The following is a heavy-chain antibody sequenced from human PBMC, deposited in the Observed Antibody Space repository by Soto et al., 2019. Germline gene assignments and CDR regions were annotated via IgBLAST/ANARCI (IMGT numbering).Heavy chain of an antibody. J-gene: IGHJ6*02. CDR2: ISGYNGDT. V-gene: IGHV1-18*01. CDR1: GYSFTSSG. CDR3: ARSGSIPYYYYGMAV. Sequence: QVHLVQSGAEVKKPGASVKVSCKTSGYSFTSSGIDWVRQARGQGLEWMGWISGYNGDTNYLQKFQGRVTMTTDTSTSTAYRQLRSLRSDDTAVYYCARSGSIPYYYYGMAVWGQGTTVPVSS. D-gene: IGHD2-2*02.